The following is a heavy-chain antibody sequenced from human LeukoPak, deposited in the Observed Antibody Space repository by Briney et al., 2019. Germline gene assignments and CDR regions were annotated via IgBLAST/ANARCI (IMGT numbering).Heavy chain of an antibody. CDR3: ARGGSHQAFDY. CDR1: GFTFSSYA. V-gene: IGHV3-53*01. Sequence: GGSLRLSCAASGFTFSSYAMSWVRQAPGKGLEWVSVIYSGGSTYYADSVKGRFTISRDNSKNTLYLQMNSLRAEDTAVYYCARGGSHQAFDYWGQGTLVTVSS. J-gene: IGHJ4*02. CDR2: IYSGGST. D-gene: IGHD1-26*01.